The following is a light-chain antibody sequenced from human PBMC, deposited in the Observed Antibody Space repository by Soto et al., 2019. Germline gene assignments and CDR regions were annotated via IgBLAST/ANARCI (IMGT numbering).Light chain of an antibody. CDR3: QQYNNLPFT. J-gene: IGKJ3*01. CDR2: DAS. CDR1: QDISNY. Sequence: DIQMTQSPSSLSASVRDRVTITCQASQDISNYLNWYQQKPGKAPKLLICDASNLEPGLPSRFSGSGSGTDFTFTISSLQPEDIATYYCQQYNNLPFTFGPGTKVDIK. V-gene: IGKV1-33*01.